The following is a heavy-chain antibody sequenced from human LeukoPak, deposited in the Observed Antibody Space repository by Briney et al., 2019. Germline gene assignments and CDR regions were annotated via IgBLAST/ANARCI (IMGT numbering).Heavy chain of an antibody. J-gene: IGHJ4*02. V-gene: IGHV3-30-3*01. CDR3: PRASMAYSGHYALDS. D-gene: IGHD3-22*01. CDR1: GFTFSTYA. CDR2: ISYDGINK. Sequence: GGSLRLSCAASGFTFSTYALHWVRQAPGKGLEWVAVISYDGINKHYADSVEGRFTISRDNSKNTLFLQMSSLRADDTAIYYCPRASMAYSGHYALDSWSQGTLVTVSS.